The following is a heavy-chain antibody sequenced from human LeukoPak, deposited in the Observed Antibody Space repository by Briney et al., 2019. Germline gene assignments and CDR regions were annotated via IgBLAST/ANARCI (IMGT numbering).Heavy chain of an antibody. Sequence: SETLSLTCTVSGGSISSYYWSWIRQPPGKGLEWIGYIYYSGSTNYNPSLKSRVTISVDTSKNQFSLKLSSVTAADTAVYYCAGFGLGDYFDYGGQGTLVTVSS. CDR3: AGFGLGDYFDY. CDR1: GGSISSYY. J-gene: IGHJ4*02. D-gene: IGHD3-10*01. V-gene: IGHV4-59*01. CDR2: IYYSGST.